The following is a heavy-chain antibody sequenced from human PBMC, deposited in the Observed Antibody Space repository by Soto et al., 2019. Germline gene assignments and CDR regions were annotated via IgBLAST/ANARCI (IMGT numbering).Heavy chain of an antibody. CDR3: ANGGVGSTSNAFDI. CDR1: GFTFRSYG. Sequence: QVQLVESGGGVVQPGRSLRLSCAASGFTFRSYGMHWVRQAPAKGLEWVAVISYDGSNKYYADSVKGRFTISSDNSKNTLYLQMNSLRAEDTAVYYCANGGVGSTSNAFDIWGQGTMVTVSS. V-gene: IGHV3-30*18. D-gene: IGHD1-26*01. J-gene: IGHJ3*02. CDR2: ISYDGSNK.